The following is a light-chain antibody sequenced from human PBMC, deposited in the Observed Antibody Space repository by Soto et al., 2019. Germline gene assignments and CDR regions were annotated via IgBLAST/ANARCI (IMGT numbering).Light chain of an antibody. V-gene: IGLV1-51*01. Sequence: QSVLTQPPSVSAAPGQKVTISCSGSSYNIGSNYGSWYQEVPGTAPKLLIYDNNKRPSGNPDRFSDFKSGTSATLGITRLQTGDEAYYYCGTGDSNLRAVVFGGGTKVTVL. CDR2: DNN. CDR1: SYNIGSNY. J-gene: IGLJ3*02. CDR3: GTGDSNLRAVV.